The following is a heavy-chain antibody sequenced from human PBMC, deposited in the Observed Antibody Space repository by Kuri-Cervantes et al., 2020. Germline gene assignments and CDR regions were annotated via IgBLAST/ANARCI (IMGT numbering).Heavy chain of an antibody. J-gene: IGHJ6*02. Sequence: SVKVSCKASGYTFTGYYMHWVRQAPGQGLEWMGGIIPIFGTANYAQKFQGRVTITADESTSTAYMELSSLRSEDTAVYYCARVGGYCSSTSCYTSWGYYYYGMDVWGQGTTVTVSS. D-gene: IGHD2-2*02. CDR2: IIPIFGTA. CDR3: ARVGGYCSSTSCYTSWGYYYYGMDV. V-gene: IGHV1-69*13. CDR1: GYTFTGYY.